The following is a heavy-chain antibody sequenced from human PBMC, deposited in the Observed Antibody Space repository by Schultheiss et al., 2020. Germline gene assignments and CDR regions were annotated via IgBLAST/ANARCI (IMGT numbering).Heavy chain of an antibody. V-gene: IGHV4-34*01. CDR3: ARGEGDLRLTDY. J-gene: IGHJ4*02. Sequence: SETLSLTCAVYGGSFSGYYWSWIRQPPGKGLEWIGEIDHNGNTKYNPSLGSRLIMSVDASSKQFSLKLTSVSAADSGTYYCARGEGDLRLTDYWDQGVQVTVSS. CDR2: IDHNGNT. D-gene: IGHD3-16*01. CDR1: GGSFSGYY.